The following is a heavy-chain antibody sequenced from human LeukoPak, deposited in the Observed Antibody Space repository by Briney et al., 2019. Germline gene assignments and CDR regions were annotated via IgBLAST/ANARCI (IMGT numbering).Heavy chain of an antibody. CDR1: GGSISSSSYY. D-gene: IGHD3-22*01. CDR3: AREGPYYYDSSGYYFDDY. V-gene: IGHV4-39*07. Sequence: SESLSLTCTVSGGSISSSSYYWGWIRQPPGKGLEWIGSIYYSGSTYYNPSLKSRVTISVDTSKNQFSLKLSSVTAADTAVYYCAREGPYYYDSSGYYFDDYWGQGTLVTVSS. CDR2: IYYSGST. J-gene: IGHJ4*02.